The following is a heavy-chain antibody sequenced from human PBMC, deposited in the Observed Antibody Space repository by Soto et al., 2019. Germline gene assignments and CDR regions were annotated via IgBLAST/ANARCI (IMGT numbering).Heavy chain of an antibody. V-gene: IGHV3-48*01. J-gene: IGHJ4*02. D-gene: IGHD3-10*01. CDR1: GFTFSSYS. CDR3: ARDIKTLDFYGSGNYYFDY. Sequence: GGSLRLSCAASGFTFSSYSMNWVRQAPGKGLEWVSYISSSSSTIYYADSVKGRFTISRDNAKNSLYLQMNSLRAEDTAVYYCARDIKTLDFYGSGNYYFDYWGQGTLVTVSS. CDR2: ISSSSSTI.